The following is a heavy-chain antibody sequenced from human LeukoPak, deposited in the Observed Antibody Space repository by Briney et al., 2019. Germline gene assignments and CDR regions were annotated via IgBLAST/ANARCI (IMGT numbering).Heavy chain of an antibody. CDR2: ISSSDSTI. D-gene: IGHD1-26*01. Sequence: GGSLRLSCAASEFTFSLYSMNWVRQAPGKGLEWISYISSSDSTIYYADSVKGRFTISRDNAKNSLYLQMNSLRADDTAVYYCARKGWELLLDSWGQGTLVTVSS. J-gene: IGHJ4*02. V-gene: IGHV3-48*01. CDR3: ARKGWELLLDS. CDR1: EFTFSLYS.